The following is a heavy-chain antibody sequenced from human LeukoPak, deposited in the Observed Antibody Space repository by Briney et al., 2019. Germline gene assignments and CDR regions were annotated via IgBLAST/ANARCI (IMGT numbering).Heavy chain of an antibody. V-gene: IGHV3-30*04. Sequence: GRSLRLSCAASGFTFSSYAMHWVRQAPSKGLEWVAVISYDGSNKYYADSVKGRFTISRDNSKNTLYLQMNSLRAEDTAVYYCARVNSYWGQGTLVTVSS. CDR3: ARVNSY. J-gene: IGHJ4*02. CDR1: GFTFSSYA. CDR2: ISYDGSNK. D-gene: IGHD2/OR15-2a*01.